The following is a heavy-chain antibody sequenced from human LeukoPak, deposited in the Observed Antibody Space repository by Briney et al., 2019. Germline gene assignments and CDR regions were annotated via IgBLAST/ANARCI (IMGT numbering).Heavy chain of an antibody. CDR3: ARGQIAARPREGAFDI. Sequence: SETLSLTCTVSGGSISSYYWSWIRQPPGKGLEWIGYIYYSGSTNYNPSLKSRVTISVDTSKNQFSLKLSSVTAADTAVYYCARGQIAARPREGAFDIWGQGTMVTASS. J-gene: IGHJ3*02. CDR2: IYYSGST. D-gene: IGHD6-6*01. V-gene: IGHV4-59*01. CDR1: GGSISSYY.